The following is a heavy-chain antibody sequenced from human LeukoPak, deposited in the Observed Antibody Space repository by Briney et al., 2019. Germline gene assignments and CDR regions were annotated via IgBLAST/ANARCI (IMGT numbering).Heavy chain of an antibody. V-gene: IGHV3-23*01. Sequence: GGTLRLSCAASGFTFSSYGMSWVRQAPGKGLEWVSAISGSGGSTYYADSVKGRFTISRDNSKNTLYLQMNSLRAEDTAVYYCAELGITMIGGVWGQGTLVTVSS. D-gene: IGHD3-10*02. J-gene: IGHJ4*02. CDR3: AELGITMIGGV. CDR1: GFTFSSYG. CDR2: ISGSGGST.